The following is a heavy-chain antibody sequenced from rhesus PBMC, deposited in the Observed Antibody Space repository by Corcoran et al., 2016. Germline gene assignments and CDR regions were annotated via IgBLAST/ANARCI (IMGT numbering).Heavy chain of an antibody. Sequence: QVQLQESGPGLVKPSETLSLTCAVSGASISSYWWSWIRQPPGKGLEWIGKINGNIGSTNATPSLRSRFTISKDASKNQFSLKLSSVTAADTAVYYCARRPYSSWSLGAFDFWCQGFRVTVSS. D-gene: IGHD6-13*01. CDR2: INGNIGST. V-gene: IGHV4-80*01. J-gene: IGHJ3*01. CDR3: ARRPYSSWSLGAFDF. CDR1: GASISSYW.